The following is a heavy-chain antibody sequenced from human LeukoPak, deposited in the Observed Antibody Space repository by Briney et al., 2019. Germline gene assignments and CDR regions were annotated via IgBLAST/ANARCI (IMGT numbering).Heavy chain of an antibody. Sequence: PEGSLRLSCAASGFTVSSNYMSWVRQAPGKGLEWVSVIYSGGSTYYADSVKGRFTISRDNSKNTLYLQMNSLRAEDTAVYYCASRLWFGELLDFDYWGQGTLVTVSS. V-gene: IGHV3-53*01. D-gene: IGHD3-10*01. CDR3: ASRLWFGELLDFDY. CDR2: IYSGGST. J-gene: IGHJ4*02. CDR1: GFTVSSNY.